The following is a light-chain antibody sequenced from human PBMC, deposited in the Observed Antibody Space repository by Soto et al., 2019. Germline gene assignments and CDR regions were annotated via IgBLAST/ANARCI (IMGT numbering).Light chain of an antibody. CDR1: QGIGDK. V-gene: IGKV1-6*01. J-gene: IGKJ1*01. CDR3: LQDYDFPWT. Sequence: AIQMTQSPSSLSASVGDRVTITCRASQGIGDKLGWYQQKPGKAPKLLIYGASTLQSGVPSRFSGRGSGTDFTLTISSLQPEDFATYYCLQDYDFPWTFGQGTKVEIK. CDR2: GAS.